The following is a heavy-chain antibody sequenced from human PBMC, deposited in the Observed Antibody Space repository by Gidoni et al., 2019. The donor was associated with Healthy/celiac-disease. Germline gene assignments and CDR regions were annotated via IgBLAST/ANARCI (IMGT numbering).Heavy chain of an antibody. V-gene: IGHV1-18*01. CDR1: GYTFTSYG. CDR3: AREGFGAGESYYYYGMDV. Sequence: QVQLVQSGAEVKKPGASVKVSCKASGYTFTSYGISWVRQAPGQGLEWRGWISAYNGNTNYAQKLQGRVTRTTDTSTSTAYMELRSLRSDDTAVYYCAREGFGAGESYYYYGMDVWGQGTTVTVSS. D-gene: IGHD3-3*01. J-gene: IGHJ6*02. CDR2: ISAYNGNT.